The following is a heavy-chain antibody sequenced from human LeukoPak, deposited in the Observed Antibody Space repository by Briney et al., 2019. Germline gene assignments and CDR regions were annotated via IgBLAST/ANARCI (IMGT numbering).Heavy chain of an antibody. CDR3: ARAAAILAFDI. V-gene: IGHV4-34*01. CDR1: GESFSGYF. J-gene: IGHJ3*02. CDR2: INHSGSTS. Sequence: SETLSLTCAVYGESFSGYFWNWIRQPPGKGLEWIGEINHSGSTSNHNPSLKSRVTISVDTSKNQFSLKLSSVTAADTAVYYCARAAAILAFDIWGQGTMVTVSS. D-gene: IGHD6-25*01.